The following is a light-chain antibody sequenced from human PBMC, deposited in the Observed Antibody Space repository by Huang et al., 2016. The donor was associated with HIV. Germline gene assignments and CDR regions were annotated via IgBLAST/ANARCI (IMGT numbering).Light chain of an antibody. CDR2: WAS. J-gene: IGKJ2*01. V-gene: IGKV4-1*01. CDR1: QTLLYSSNNKNY. CDR3: QQYYNVPRT. Sequence: SLAVSLGERVTIKCRSSQTLLYSSNNKNYLAWYQQRPGHPPKLRIYWASTRESGVPDRCTGGGSGTDFTLTINNLQAEDVAVYYCQQYYNVPRTFGQGTKLEIK.